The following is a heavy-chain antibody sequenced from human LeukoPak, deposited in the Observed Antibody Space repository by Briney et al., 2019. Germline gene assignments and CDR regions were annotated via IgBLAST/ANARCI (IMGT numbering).Heavy chain of an antibody. Sequence: KSSETLSLTCAVSGGSISSSNWWSWVRQPPGKGLEWIGEIYHSGSTNYNPSLKSRVTISVDKSKNQFSLKLSSVTAADTAVYCCARPLMTTVTSGAFDIWGQGTMVTVSS. CDR2: IYHSGST. J-gene: IGHJ3*02. CDR3: ARPLMTTVTSGAFDI. V-gene: IGHV4-4*01. CDR1: GGSISSSNW. D-gene: IGHD4-17*01.